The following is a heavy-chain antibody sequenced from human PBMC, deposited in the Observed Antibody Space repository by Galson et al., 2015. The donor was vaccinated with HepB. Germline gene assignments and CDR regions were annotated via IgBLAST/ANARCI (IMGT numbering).Heavy chain of an antibody. Sequence: LRLSCAASGFTFSGYWMSWVRQAPGKGLEWVANIKQDGSEKYYVDSVKGRFTISRDNAKNSLYLQMNSLRAEDTAVYYCARDADYCSSTSCYFSSAYFDLWGRGTLVTVSS. J-gene: IGHJ2*01. V-gene: IGHV3-7*01. CDR2: IKQDGSEK. CDR3: ARDADYCSSTSCYFSSAYFDL. CDR1: GFTFSGYW. D-gene: IGHD2-2*01.